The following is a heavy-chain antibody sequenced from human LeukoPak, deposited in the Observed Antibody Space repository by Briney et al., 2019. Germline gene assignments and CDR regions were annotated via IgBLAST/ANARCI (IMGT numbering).Heavy chain of an antibody. V-gene: IGHV3-30*02. D-gene: IGHD1-26*01. Sequence: GGSLGLSCAASGFTFSSYGMHWVRQAPGKGLEWVAFIRYEGSNKYYADAVKGRFTISRDNSKNTLYLQMNSLRAEDTAVYYCAKTGSRELLRGYNWFDPWGQGTLVTVSS. CDR1: GFTFSSYG. J-gene: IGHJ5*02. CDR2: IRYEGSNK. CDR3: AKTGSRELLRGYNWFDP.